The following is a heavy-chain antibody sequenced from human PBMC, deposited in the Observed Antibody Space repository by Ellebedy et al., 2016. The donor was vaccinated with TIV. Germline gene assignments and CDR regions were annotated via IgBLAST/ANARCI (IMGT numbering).Heavy chain of an antibody. D-gene: IGHD3-16*01. Sequence: PGGSLRLSCAVSGFTFSSYEMNWVRQAPGKGLEWVSYISGSASVTAYADSVKGRFTISRDNARTSLYLQMNSLRVDDTAMYYCARSYGARTSGPWGQGTLVTVSP. CDR3: ARSYGARTSGP. V-gene: IGHV3-48*03. CDR1: GFTFSSYE. J-gene: IGHJ5*02. CDR2: ISGSASVT.